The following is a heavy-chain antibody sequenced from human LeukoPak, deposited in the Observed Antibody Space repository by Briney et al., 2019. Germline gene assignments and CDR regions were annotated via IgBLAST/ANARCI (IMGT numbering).Heavy chain of an antibody. J-gene: IGHJ6*02. CDR2: INHSGST. D-gene: IGHD6-19*01. CDR1: GGSFSGYY. CDR3: ARGYSAGPLYYYYYGMDV. V-gene: IGHV4-34*01. Sequence: SETQSLTCAVYGGSFSGYYWSWIRQPPGKGLEWIGEINHSGSTNYNPSLKSRVTISVDTSKNQFSLKLSSVTAADTAVYYCARGYSAGPLYYYYYGMDVWGQGTTVTVSS.